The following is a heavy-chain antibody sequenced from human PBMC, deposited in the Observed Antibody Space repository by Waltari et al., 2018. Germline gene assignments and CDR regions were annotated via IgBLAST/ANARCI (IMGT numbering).Heavy chain of an antibody. CDR2: ISSDDTT. CDR3: SRRRAAFDI. J-gene: IGHJ3*02. Sequence: EVQLVESGGGLVQPGGSLRLSCATSTFTFSNYNMNWVRQAPGKGLEWVSYISSDDTTYYAESVKGRFTISRDSAKNSLYLQMNSLRVEDTAVYYCSRRRAAFDIWGQGTMVTVSS. CDR1: TFTFSNYN. V-gene: IGHV3-48*03.